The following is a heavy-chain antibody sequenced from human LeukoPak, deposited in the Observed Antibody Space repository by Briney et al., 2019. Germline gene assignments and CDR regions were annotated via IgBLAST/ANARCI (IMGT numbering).Heavy chain of an antibody. CDR2: ISAYNGDT. CDR1: GYTFTSYG. D-gene: IGHD3-16*01. CDR3: ARDRDKQINLRPNYFDY. J-gene: IGHJ4*02. V-gene: IGHV1-18*01. Sequence: ASVKVSCKASGYTFTSYGISWVRQAPGQGLEWMGWISAYNGDTNYARTFQGRITMTTDSSTSTVYMELRSLRSDDTAVYYCARDRDKQINLRPNYFDYWGQGTLVTVSP.